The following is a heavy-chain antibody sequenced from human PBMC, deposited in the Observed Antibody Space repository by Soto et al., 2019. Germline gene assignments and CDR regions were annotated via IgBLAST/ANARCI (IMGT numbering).Heavy chain of an antibody. D-gene: IGHD1-26*01. CDR1: GDSISSGNYY. J-gene: IGHJ4*01. Sequence: PSETLSLTCTVSGDSISSGNYYWTWVRQPPGKGLEWIGYISYSGNVFYNPSLNSRVTISVDTSRNQFSLRLSSVTAADTAVYSCSSIFKFSGTYFESWGHGTLVTVSS. CDR2: ISYSGNV. CDR3: SSIFKFSGTYFES. V-gene: IGHV4-30-4*01.